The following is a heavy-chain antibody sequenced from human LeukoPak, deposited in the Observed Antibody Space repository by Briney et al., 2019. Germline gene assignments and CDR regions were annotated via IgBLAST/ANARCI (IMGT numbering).Heavy chain of an antibody. CDR1: GYTFTGYH. D-gene: IGHD2-2*01. CDR3: ARDNQLLDDAFDI. CDR2: INPNSGGT. V-gene: IGHV1-2*02. J-gene: IGHJ3*02. Sequence: ASVKVSCKASGYTFTGYHMHWVRQAPGQGLEWMGWINPNSGGTNYAQKFQGRVTMTRDTSISTAYMELSRLRSDDMAVYYCARDNQLLDDAFDIWGQGTMVTVS.